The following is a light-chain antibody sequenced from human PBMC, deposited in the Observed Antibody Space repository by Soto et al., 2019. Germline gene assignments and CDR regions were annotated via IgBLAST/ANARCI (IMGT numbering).Light chain of an antibody. J-gene: IGKJ3*01. V-gene: IGKV2-28*01. CDR3: MQALQTPIT. CDR2: LGS. Sequence: DIVMTQSPLSLPVTPGEPASISCRSSQSLLHSNGYNYLDWYLQKPGQSPQLLIYLGSDRASGVPDRFSGSGSGTDFTLKISRVEAEDFGVYYCMQALQTPITFGPGTKVYIK. CDR1: QSLLHSNGYNY.